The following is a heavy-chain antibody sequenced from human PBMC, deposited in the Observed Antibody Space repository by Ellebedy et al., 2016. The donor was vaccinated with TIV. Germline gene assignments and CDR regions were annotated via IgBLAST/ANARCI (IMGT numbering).Heavy chain of an antibody. V-gene: IGHV4-34*01. CDR3: ARGREQWHRFDF. CDR2: INHAGST. CDR1: GESFSGYY. Sequence: SETLSLXXAVYGESFSGYYWSWIRQPPGKGLEWIGEINHAGSTNYNPSLKSRVTISVDTSKNQFSLKLSSVTAADTAVYYCARGREQWHRFDFWGQGTLVTVSS. J-gene: IGHJ4*02. D-gene: IGHD6-19*01.